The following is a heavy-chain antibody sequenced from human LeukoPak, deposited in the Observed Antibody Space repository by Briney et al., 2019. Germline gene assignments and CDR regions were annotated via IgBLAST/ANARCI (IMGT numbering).Heavy chain of an antibody. J-gene: IGHJ4*02. D-gene: IGHD5-18*01. Sequence: WGSLRLSCAASGFTFSSYWISWVRQVPGKGLECVANIKKDGSEKYYVDSVKGRFTVSRDNAKTSLYLQMNSLRAEDTAVYYCARDLSGVTGYTYGRGIDYWGQGTLVTVSS. CDR3: ARDLSGVTGYTYGRGIDY. V-gene: IGHV3-7*01. CDR1: GFTFSSYW. CDR2: IKKDGSEK.